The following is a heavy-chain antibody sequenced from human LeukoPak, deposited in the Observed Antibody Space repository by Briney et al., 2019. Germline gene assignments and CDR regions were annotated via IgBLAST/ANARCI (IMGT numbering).Heavy chain of an antibody. D-gene: IGHD3-10*01. CDR3: ARGGLRITMVRGVIIPQPNGENNWFDP. J-gene: IGHJ5*02. V-gene: IGHV4-34*01. CDR2: IKHSGST. CDR1: GGSFSVYY. Sequence: PSQTMSLTCAVYGGSFSVYYWSWIRQPPGKGREWIGEIKHSGSTNKNPSLKSRVTIRVDTSKNQYSLKLSSVTAADTAVYYCARGGLRITMVRGVIIPQPNGENNWFDPWGQGTLVTVPS.